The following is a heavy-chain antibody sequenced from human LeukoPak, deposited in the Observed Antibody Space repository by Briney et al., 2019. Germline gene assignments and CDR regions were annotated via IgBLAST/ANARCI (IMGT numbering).Heavy chain of an antibody. Sequence: SETLSLTCAVYGGSFSGYYWGWIRQPPGEGLEWIGEINHSGSTNYNPSLKSRVTISVDTSKNQFSLKLSSVTAADTAVYYCANYDSSGYYAFDIWGQGTMVTVSS. CDR1: GGSFSGYY. D-gene: IGHD3-22*01. J-gene: IGHJ3*02. CDR3: ANYDSSGYYAFDI. V-gene: IGHV4-34*01. CDR2: INHSGST.